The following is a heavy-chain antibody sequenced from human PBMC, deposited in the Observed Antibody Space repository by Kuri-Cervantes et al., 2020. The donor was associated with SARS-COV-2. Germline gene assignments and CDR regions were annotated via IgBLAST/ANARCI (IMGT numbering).Heavy chain of an antibody. CDR1: GGSISSYY. CDR3: ARDPETSWYFDL. Sequence: GSLRLSCTVSGGSISSYYWSWIRQPPGQGLEWLGYIYYSGSTKYNPSLESRVTISLDTSRNQFSLQLNSVTPEDTAVYYCARDPETSWYFDLWGRGTLVTVSS. J-gene: IGHJ2*01. CDR2: IYYSGST. D-gene: IGHD1-7*01. V-gene: IGHV4-59*12.